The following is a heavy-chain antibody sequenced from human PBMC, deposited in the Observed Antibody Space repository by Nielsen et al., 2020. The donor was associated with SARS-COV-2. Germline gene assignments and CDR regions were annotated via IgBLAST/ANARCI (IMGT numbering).Heavy chain of an antibody. CDR2: INAGNGNT. V-gene: IGHV1-3*01. J-gene: IGHJ4*02. CDR3: ARAPFTIFGVGPFDY. CDR1: GYTFTSYG. D-gene: IGHD3-3*01. Sequence: ASVKVSCKASGYTFTSYGISWVRQAPGQGLEWMGWINAGNGNTKYSQKFQGRVTITRDTSASTAYMELSSLRSEDTAVYYCARAPFTIFGVGPFDYWGQGTLVTVSS.